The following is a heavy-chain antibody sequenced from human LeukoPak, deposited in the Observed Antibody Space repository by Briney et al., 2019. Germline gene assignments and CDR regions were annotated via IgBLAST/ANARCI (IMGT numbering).Heavy chain of an antibody. D-gene: IGHD1-26*01. CDR2: INGGNGNT. J-gene: IGHJ4*02. CDR3: TRESGSYHGNDY. CDR1: GYTFSSYA. V-gene: IGHV1-3*01. Sequence: ASVKVSCKASGYTFSSYAMHWVRQAPGQRLEWMGWINGGNGNTKYSQKFQGRVTMTGDTSISTAYMELSSLRSDDTAVYYCTRESGSYHGNDYWGQGTLVTVSS.